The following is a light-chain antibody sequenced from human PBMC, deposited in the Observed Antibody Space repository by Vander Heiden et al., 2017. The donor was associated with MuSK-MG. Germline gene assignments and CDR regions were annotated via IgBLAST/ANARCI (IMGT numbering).Light chain of an antibody. V-gene: IGKV1-39*01. CDR2: GAS. Sequence: DIQMTQSPSSLSAFVGDRVTINCRASQSIVSFLNWYQQKPGKAPALLISGASNLRSGVPSRFSGRRSGTDFTLTISTLQPEDSATYYCQQSDTFPHTFGQGTKLEIK. CDR1: QSIVSF. CDR3: QQSDTFPHT. J-gene: IGKJ2*01.